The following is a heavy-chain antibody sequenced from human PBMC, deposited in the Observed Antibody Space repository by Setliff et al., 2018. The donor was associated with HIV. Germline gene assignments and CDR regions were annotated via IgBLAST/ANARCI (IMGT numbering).Heavy chain of an antibody. Sequence: LSLTCTVSGGSVSSGSYYWSWIRQPAGKGLEWIGHIYTSGSTNYNPSLKSRVTMSVDTSKNQFSLKLNSVTAADTAVYHCARLSSYRSSSYYFDYWGQGALVTVSS. V-gene: IGHV4-61*09. D-gene: IGHD6-6*01. J-gene: IGHJ4*02. CDR1: GGSVSSGSYY. CDR3: ARLSSYRSSSYYFDY. CDR2: IYTSGST.